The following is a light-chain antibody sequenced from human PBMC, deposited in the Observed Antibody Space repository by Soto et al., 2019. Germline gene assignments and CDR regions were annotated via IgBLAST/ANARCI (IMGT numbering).Light chain of an antibody. CDR1: QSVSSSN. V-gene: IGKV3-20*01. Sequence: EIVLTQSPGTLSLSPGEKATLSCRASQSVSSSNLAWYQQKPGQAPRLVIYGASSRATGIPDRFSGSGSGTDFTLTISRLEPEDFAVYYCQQYGSSLRTFVQVTKVDIK. J-gene: IGKJ1*01. CDR2: GAS. CDR3: QQYGSSLRT.